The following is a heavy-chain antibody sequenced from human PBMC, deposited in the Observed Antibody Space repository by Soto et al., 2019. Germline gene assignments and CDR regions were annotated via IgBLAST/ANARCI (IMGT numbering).Heavy chain of an antibody. V-gene: IGHV4-59*01. D-gene: IGHD3-3*01. CDR3: ARGITIFGVVSSEYYFDY. J-gene: IGHJ4*02. CDR2: IYYSGST. Sequence: SETLSLTCTVSGGSISSYYWSWIRQPPGKGLEWIGYIYYSGSTNYNPSLKSRVTISVDTSKNQFSLKLSSVTAADTAVYYCARGITIFGVVSSEYYFDYGGQGTLVTVSS. CDR1: GGSISSYY.